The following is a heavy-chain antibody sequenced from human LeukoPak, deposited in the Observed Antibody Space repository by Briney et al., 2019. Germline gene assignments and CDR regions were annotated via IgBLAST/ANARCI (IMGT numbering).Heavy chain of an antibody. CDR1: GDTFTGYY. CDR3: ARPFNSAWYYFDY. D-gene: IGHD6-19*01. CDR2: INPDSGDT. Sequence: VASVTVSYKASGDTFTGYYIHWVRQAPGQGLEWVGRINPDSGDTNFAQKFQGRVTMTRDTSISTAYLELSRLESDDTAVYYCARPFNSAWYYFDYWGQGTLVTVSS. V-gene: IGHV1-2*06. J-gene: IGHJ4*02.